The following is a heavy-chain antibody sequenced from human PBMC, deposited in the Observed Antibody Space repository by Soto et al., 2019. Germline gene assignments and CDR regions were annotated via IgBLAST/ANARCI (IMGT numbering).Heavy chain of an antibody. J-gene: IGHJ4*02. CDR3: ARDKITGLFDY. D-gene: IGHD2-8*02. Sequence: TSETLSLTCAVFGGSFSGYYWSWIRQPPGKGLEWIGEIYHSGSTNYNPSLKSRVTISVDTSKNQFSLKLTSVTAADTAVYYCARDKITGLFDYWGQGTLVTVSS. V-gene: IGHV4-34*01. CDR1: GGSFSGYY. CDR2: IYHSGST.